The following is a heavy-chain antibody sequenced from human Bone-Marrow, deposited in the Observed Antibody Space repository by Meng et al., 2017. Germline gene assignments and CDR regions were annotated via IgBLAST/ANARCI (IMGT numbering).Heavy chain of an antibody. CDR3: ARDCPSPFRWFDP. CDR1: SGSISSSSYY. V-gene: IGHV4-39*07. CDR2: IYYSGRT. J-gene: IGHJ5*02. Sequence: RLQESGPGLVNPSETLSLTCTLSSGSISSSSYYWGWIRQTPGKGLEWIGSIYYSGRTYYNPSLKNRVTISVDTSKNQFSLKLSSVTAADTAVYYCARDCPSPFRWFDPWGQGTLVTVSS.